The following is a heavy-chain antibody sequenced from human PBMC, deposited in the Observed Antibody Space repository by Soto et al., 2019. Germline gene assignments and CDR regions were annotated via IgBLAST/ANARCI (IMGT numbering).Heavy chain of an antibody. V-gene: IGHV4-34*01. CDR1: GGSFSGYY. CDR3: VRVRDWFDP. J-gene: IGHJ5*02. D-gene: IGHD3-3*01. Sequence: QVQLQQWGAGLLKPSETLSLTCAVYGGSFSGYYWNWIRQPPGKGLEWIGEIDHSGYTNYNPSLKSRVTISVDTSKNHFALRLTSVTAADTAVYYCVRVRDWFDPWGQGTLVTVSS. CDR2: IDHSGYT.